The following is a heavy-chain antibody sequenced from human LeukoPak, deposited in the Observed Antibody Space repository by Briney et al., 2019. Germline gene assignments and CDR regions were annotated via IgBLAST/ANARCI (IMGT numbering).Heavy chain of an antibody. Sequence: GGSLRLSCAASGFTFSSYAMSWVRQAPGKGLEWVSAISGSGGSTYYADSVKGRFTISRDNSKNTLYLQMNSLRAEDTAVYYCAKGGEAYYDYVWGSKDALDIWGQGTMVTVSS. J-gene: IGHJ3*02. D-gene: IGHD3-16*01. CDR2: ISGSGGST. CDR1: GFTFSSYA. V-gene: IGHV3-23*01. CDR3: AKGGEAYYDYVWGSKDALDI.